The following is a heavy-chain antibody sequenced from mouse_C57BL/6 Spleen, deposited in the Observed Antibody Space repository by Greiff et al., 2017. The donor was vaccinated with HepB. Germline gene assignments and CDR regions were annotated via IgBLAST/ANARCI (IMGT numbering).Heavy chain of an antibody. J-gene: IGHJ2*01. CDR2: IDPSDSYT. CDR3: ARRGLIYYYGSSLYYFDY. D-gene: IGHD1-1*01. V-gene: IGHV1-50*01. Sequence: QVQLQQPGAELVKPGASVKLSCKASGYTFTSYWMQWVKQRPGQGLEWIGEIDPSDSYTNYNQKFKGKATLTVDTSSSTAYMQLSSLTSEDSAVYYCARRGLIYYYGSSLYYFDYWGQGTTLTVSS. CDR1: GYTFTSYW.